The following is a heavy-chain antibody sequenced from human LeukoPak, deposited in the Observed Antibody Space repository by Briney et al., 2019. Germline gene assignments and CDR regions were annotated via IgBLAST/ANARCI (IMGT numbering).Heavy chain of an antibody. CDR2: IYYSGST. J-gene: IGHJ4*02. D-gene: IGHD3-22*01. CDR1: GGPISSSSYY. Sequence: SETLSLTCTVSGGPISSSSYYWGWIRQPPGKGLEWIGSIYYSGSTYYNPSLKSRVTISVDTSKKQFSLKLTSVTAADTAVYYCARHRTIYYDNSGYWVWGQGTLVTVSS. V-gene: IGHV4-39*01. CDR3: ARHRTIYYDNSGYWV.